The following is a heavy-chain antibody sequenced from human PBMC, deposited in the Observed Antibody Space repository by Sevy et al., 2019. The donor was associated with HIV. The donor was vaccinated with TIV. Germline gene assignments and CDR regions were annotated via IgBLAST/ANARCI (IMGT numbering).Heavy chain of an antibody. D-gene: IGHD2-2*01. CDR1: GGSISSLNYY. Sequence: SETLSLTCTVSGGSISSLNYYWSWIRQHPGKGLEWIGYISYSGRTSYNPSLKSRLTISLDTSKNQFALRLSSVTAAETALFYCAGANAYLTSDAFDLWGQGTMVTVSS. CDR3: AGANAYLTSDAFDL. CDR2: ISYSGRT. J-gene: IGHJ3*01. V-gene: IGHV4-31*03.